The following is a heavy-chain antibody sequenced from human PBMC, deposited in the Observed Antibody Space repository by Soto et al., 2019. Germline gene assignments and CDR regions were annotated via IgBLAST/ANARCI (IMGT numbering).Heavy chain of an antibody. J-gene: IGHJ6*02. Sequence: ASVKVSCKASGGTFSSYAISWVRQAPGQGLEWMGGIIPIFGTANYAQKFQGRVTITADESTSTAYMELSSLRSEDTAVYYCARDDGYDFDYYYGMDVWGQGTTVTVSS. V-gene: IGHV1-69*13. CDR3: ARDDGYDFDYYYGMDV. CDR1: GGTFSSYA. D-gene: IGHD5-12*01. CDR2: IIPIFGTA.